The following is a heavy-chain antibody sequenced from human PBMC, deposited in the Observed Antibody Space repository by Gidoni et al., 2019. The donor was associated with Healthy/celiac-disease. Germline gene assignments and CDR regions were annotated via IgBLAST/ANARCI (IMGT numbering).Heavy chain of an antibody. V-gene: IGHV3-23*01. Sequence: EVQLLESGGGLVQPGGSLRLSCAASGFTFSSYAMSWVRQAPGKGLEWVSAIRGSGGSTYYADSVKGRFTISRDNSKNTLYLQMNSLRAEDTAVYYCAKVWSSSYVWDYWGQGTLVTVSS. CDR2: IRGSGGST. D-gene: IGHD6-6*01. J-gene: IGHJ4*02. CDR1: GFTFSSYA. CDR3: AKVWSSSYVWDY.